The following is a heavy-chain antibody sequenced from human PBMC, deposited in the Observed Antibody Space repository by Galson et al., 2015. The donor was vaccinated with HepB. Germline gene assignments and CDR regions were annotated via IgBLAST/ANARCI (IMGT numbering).Heavy chain of an antibody. J-gene: IGHJ5*02. CDR1: GYTFTQYG. CDR3: ARARYDTSAPDH. V-gene: IGHV1-18*01. Sequence: SVKVSCKASGYTFTQYGITWVRQAPGQGLEWMGWISAYNGNTTYAQNLQSRVTMTTDTSTTTVYMELRSLRSDDTAVYYGARARYDTSAPDHWGQGTLVTVSS. CDR2: ISAYNGNT. D-gene: IGHD1-14*01.